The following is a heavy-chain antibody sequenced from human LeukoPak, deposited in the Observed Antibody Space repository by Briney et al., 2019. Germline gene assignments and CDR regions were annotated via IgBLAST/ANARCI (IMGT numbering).Heavy chain of an antibody. CDR1: GFTFSSHS. CDR2: ISSSTTYI. Sequence: GSLRLSCAASGFTFSSHSMNWVRQAPGKGLEWVSSISSSTTYIYYADSVKGRFTISRDNAKNSLNLQMNSLRAEDTAVYYCARDGNIAACDYWGQGTLVTVSS. CDR3: ARDGNIAACDY. D-gene: IGHD6-25*01. V-gene: IGHV3-21*01. J-gene: IGHJ4*02.